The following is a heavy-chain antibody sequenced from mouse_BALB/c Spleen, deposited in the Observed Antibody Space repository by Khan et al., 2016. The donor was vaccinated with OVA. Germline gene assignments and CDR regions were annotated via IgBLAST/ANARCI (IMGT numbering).Heavy chain of an antibody. Sequence: EVMLVESGGDLVKPGGSLKLSCAASGFTFSTYGMSWVRQTPDKRLEWVAAISSGGSYTYYPDSVKGRFTISRDNAKNTLYLQMRSLKSEDTAIYYCTRLAYYYNSEGFAYWGQGTLVTVSA. V-gene: IGHV5-6*02. CDR2: ISSGGSYT. J-gene: IGHJ3*01. CDR1: GFTFSTYG. D-gene: IGHD1-1*01. CDR3: TRLAYYYNSEGFAY.